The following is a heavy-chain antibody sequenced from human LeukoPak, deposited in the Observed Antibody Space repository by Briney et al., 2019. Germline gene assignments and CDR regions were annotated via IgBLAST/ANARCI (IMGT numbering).Heavy chain of an antibody. Sequence: PGGSLRLSCAASGFTVSSNYMSWVRQAPGKGLEWVSVIYSGGSTYYADSVKGRFTISRDNSKNTLYLQMNSLRAEDTAVYYCARESTWNWNIFDYWGQGTLVTVSS. CDR3: ARESTWNWNIFDY. D-gene: IGHD1-1*01. J-gene: IGHJ4*02. V-gene: IGHV3-53*01. CDR2: IYSGGST. CDR1: GFTVSSNY.